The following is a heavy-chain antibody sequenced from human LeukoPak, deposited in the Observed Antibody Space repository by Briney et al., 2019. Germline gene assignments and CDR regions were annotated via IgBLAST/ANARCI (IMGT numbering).Heavy chain of an antibody. J-gene: IGHJ5*02. Sequence: SETLSLTCAVYGGSFSGYYWSWIRQPPGKGLEWIGEINHSGSTNYNPSLKSRVTISVDTSKNQFSLKLSSVTAADTAVYYCARRDDILTGYRGFDPWGQGTLVTVSS. CDR1: GGSFSGYY. CDR2: INHSGST. CDR3: ARRDDILTGYRGFDP. V-gene: IGHV4-34*01. D-gene: IGHD3-9*01.